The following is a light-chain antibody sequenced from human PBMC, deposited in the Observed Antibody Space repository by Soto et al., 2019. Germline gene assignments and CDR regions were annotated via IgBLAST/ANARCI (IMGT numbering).Light chain of an antibody. V-gene: IGKV3-20*01. Sequence: VALTQSPCTLSLSPGERAAISGLASQSVSSSYLAWYQQKPGQAPRLLIYDASSRATGIPDRFSGSGSGTDFTLTISRLETEDCAVYYCQQYGSSPLTFGGGTKVDIK. CDR3: QQYGSSPLT. CDR1: QSVSSSY. J-gene: IGKJ4*01. CDR2: DAS.